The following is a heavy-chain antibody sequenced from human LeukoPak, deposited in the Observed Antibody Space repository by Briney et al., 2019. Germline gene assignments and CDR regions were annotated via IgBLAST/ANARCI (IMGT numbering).Heavy chain of an antibody. Sequence: ASVKVSRKASGYTFTGYYMHWVRQAPGQGLEWMGWINPNSGGTNYAQKFQGRVTMTRDTSISTAYMELSRLRSDDTAVYYCARDDYYYYYGMDVWGQGTTVTVSS. J-gene: IGHJ6*02. V-gene: IGHV1-2*02. CDR1: GYTFTGYY. CDR2: INPNSGGT. CDR3: ARDDYYYYYGMDV.